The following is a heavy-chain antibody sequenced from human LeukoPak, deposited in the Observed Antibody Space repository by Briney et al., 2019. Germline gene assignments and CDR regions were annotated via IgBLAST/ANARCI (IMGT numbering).Heavy chain of an antibody. V-gene: IGHV4-34*01. CDR1: GGSFSGDY. J-gene: IGHJ4*02. CDR2: INHSGST. CDR3: ARAGTRHGSGSSWPPGN. D-gene: IGHD3-10*01. Sequence: SETLSLTCAVYGGSFSGDYWSWIRQPPGKGLEWIGEINHSGSTNYNPSLKSRVTISVDTSKNQFSLKLSSVTAADTAVYYCARAGTRHGSGSSWPPGNWGQGTLVTVSS.